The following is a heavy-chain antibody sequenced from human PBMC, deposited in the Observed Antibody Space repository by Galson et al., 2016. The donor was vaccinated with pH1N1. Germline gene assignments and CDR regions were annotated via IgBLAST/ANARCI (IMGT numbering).Heavy chain of an antibody. Sequence: SLRLSCAASGFTFSAYAMHWVRQAPGKGLEYVSVIGSNERTTYYADSVNGRFTISRDNSENTVYLQMGSLRAEDMAVYYCTIDAGGYSDFDYWGQGTLVTVSS. CDR1: GFTFSAYA. V-gene: IGHV3-64*02. D-gene: IGHD1-26*01. J-gene: IGHJ4*02. CDR2: IGSNERTT. CDR3: TIDAGGYSDFDY.